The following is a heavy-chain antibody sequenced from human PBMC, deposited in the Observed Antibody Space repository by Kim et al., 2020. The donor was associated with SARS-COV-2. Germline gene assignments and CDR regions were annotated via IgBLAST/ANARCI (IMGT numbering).Heavy chain of an antibody. J-gene: IGHJ2*01. CDR3: ARVRETYWYFDL. V-gene: IGHV4-31*03. CDR1: GGSISSGTYY. Sequence: SETLSLTCTVSGGSISSGTYYWSWIRQHPGEGLEWIGYIYYSGTTYYNPSLKSRVTISLDTSKNQFSLRLTSVTAADTAVYYCARVRETYWYFDLWGRGTLVTVSS. CDR2: IYYSGTT.